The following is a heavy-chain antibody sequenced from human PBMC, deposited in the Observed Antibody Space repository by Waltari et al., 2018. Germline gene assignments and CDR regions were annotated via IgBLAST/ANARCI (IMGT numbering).Heavy chain of an antibody. J-gene: IGHJ4*02. CDR3: ARGEQQLVFFDY. CDR2: INHSGST. CDR1: GGSFSGYY. D-gene: IGHD6-13*01. Sequence: QVQLQQWGAGLLKPSETLSLTCAVYGGSFSGYYWSWIRQPPGKGLAWIGEINHSGSTNYNPSLKSRVTISVDTSKNQFSLKLSSVTAADTAVYYCARGEQQLVFFDYWGQGTLVTVSS. V-gene: IGHV4-34*01.